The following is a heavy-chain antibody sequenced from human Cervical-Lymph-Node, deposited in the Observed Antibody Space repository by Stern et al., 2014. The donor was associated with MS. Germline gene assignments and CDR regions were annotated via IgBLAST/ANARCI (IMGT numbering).Heavy chain of an antibody. D-gene: IGHD2-21*01. CDR1: GYKFTGYY. CDR3: ARAYSNYYFALDV. Sequence: QLVQSGAEVKKPGASVKVSCKASGYKFTGYYIHWVRQAPGQGLEWMGWISPDIGGTNFAQRFQGRVTMTRDTSINTAYLELRRLRSDDTALYYCARAYSNYYFALDVWGQGTTVTVTS. J-gene: IGHJ6*02. CDR2: ISPDIGGT. V-gene: IGHV1-2*02.